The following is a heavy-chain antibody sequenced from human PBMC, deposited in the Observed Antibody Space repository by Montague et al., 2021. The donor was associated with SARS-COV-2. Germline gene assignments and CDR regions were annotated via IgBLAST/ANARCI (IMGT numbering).Heavy chain of an antibody. V-gene: IGHV4-39*02. Sequence: SETLSLTCNVSGGSISSSTYYWGWIRQPPGKGLEWIGNLYNGGTTYYSPPLKSRVTISVDTSKNHFSLNMASVTAADTAVYYCARTSKSRESSSGNYYYHAMDVWGQGTTVTVSS. J-gene: IGHJ6*02. D-gene: IGHD3-10*01. CDR3: ARTSKSRESSSGNYYYHAMDV. CDR1: GGSISSSTYY. CDR2: LYNGGTT.